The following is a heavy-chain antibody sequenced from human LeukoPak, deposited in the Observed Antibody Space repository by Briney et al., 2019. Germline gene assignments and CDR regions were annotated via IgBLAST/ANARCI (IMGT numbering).Heavy chain of an antibody. CDR2: ISRSSRYI. D-gene: IGHD4-17*01. CDR1: GFTFTSYS. CDR3: ARDYYGDYYFDS. J-gene: IGHJ4*02. V-gene: IGHV3-21*01. Sequence: GGSLRLSCAASGFTFTSYSMNWVRQAPGKGLEWVSSISRSSRYIYYADSVKGRFIISRDNAKNSLYLQMNSLRAEDTAVYYCARDYYGDYYFDSWGQGTLVTVSS.